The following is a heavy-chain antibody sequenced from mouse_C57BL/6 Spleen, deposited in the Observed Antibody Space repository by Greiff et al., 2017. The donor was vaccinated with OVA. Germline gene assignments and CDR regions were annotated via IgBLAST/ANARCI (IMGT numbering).Heavy chain of an antibody. CDR3: AKGGHYYGSSYEYFDV. Sequence: VQLVESGPGLVAPSQSLSITCTVSGFSLTSYGVSWVRQPPGKGLEWMGVIWGDGSTTYHSALISSLSISKDNSKSQVFLKLNSLQTDDTAEYYGAKGGHYYGSSYEYFDVWGTGTTVTVSS. CDR2: IWGDGST. CDR1: GFSLTSYG. J-gene: IGHJ1*03. D-gene: IGHD1-1*01. V-gene: IGHV2-3*01.